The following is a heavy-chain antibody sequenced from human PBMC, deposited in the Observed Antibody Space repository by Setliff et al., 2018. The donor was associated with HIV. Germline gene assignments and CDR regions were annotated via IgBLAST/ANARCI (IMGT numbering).Heavy chain of an antibody. CDR3: ARGGGYDVVIYFDY. V-gene: IGHV1-3*01. CDR2: INAGNGNT. Sequence: GASVKVSCKASGYIFTGYYIHWVRQAPGQRLEWMGWINAGNGNTRYSQTFQGRVTITRDTSASTAYMELSSLRSEDTAVYYCARGGGYDVVIYFDYWGQGTLVTVSS. J-gene: IGHJ4*02. CDR1: GYIFTGYY. D-gene: IGHD5-12*01.